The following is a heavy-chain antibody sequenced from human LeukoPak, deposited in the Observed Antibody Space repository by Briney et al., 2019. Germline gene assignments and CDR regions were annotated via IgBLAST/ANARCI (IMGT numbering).Heavy chain of an antibody. Sequence: WGSLRLPCAASGFTFSSYSMSWVRQAPGKGLEWVSSISSSSSTIYYADSVRGRFTISRDNAKNSLYLQMNTLRDEDTAVYYCARERRGIAAADIDYWGQGTLVTVSS. CDR1: GFTFSSYS. CDR3: ARERRGIAAADIDY. J-gene: IGHJ4*02. D-gene: IGHD6-13*01. CDR2: ISSSSSTI. V-gene: IGHV3-48*02.